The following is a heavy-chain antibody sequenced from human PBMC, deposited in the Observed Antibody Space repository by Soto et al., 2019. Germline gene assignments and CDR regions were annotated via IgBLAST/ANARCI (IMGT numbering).Heavy chain of an antibody. Sequence: PGGSLRLSCTASGFTFGDYAMSWFRQAPGKGLEWVGFIRSKAYGGTTEYAASVKGRFTISRDDSKSIAYLQMNSLKTEDTAVYYCTRDLQPYYDFWSGEYYYGMDVWAKGPRSPSP. CDR1: GFTFGDYA. CDR3: TRDLQPYYDFWSGEYYYGMDV. J-gene: IGHJ6*02. V-gene: IGHV3-49*03. D-gene: IGHD3-3*01. CDR2: IRSKAYGGTT.